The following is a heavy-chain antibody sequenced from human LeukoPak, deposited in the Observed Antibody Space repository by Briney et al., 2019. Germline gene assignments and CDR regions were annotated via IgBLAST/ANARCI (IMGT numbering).Heavy chain of an antibody. J-gene: IGHJ5*02. CDR1: GYTFTSYG. V-gene: IGHV1-18*01. CDR3: AKYTADYDYVWGSYRYNWFDP. CDR2: ISAYNGNT. D-gene: IGHD3-16*02. Sequence: ASVKVSCKASGYTFTSYGISWVRQAPGQGLEWMGWISAYNGNTNYAQKLQGRVTMTTDTSTSTAYMELSSLRSDDTAVYYCAKYTADYDYVWGSYRYNWFDPWGQGTLVTVSS.